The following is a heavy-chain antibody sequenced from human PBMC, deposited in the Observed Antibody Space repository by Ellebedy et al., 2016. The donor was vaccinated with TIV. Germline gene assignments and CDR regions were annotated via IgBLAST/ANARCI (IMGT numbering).Heavy chain of an antibody. V-gene: IGHV3-72*01. CDR2: IRGKVYGGTT. Sequence: GESLKISCAASGFTFSDHHMDWVRQAPGKGLEWVGFIRGKVYGGTTEYAASVKGRFTISRDDSKNSLYLQMNSLKTEDTAVYYCARGNFYFDLWGRGTLVTVSS. J-gene: IGHJ2*01. D-gene: IGHD1-7*01. CDR1: GFTFSDHH. CDR3: ARGNFYFDL.